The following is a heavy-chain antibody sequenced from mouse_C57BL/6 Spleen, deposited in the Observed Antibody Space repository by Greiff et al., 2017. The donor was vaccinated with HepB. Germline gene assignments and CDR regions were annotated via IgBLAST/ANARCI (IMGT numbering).Heavy chain of an antibody. Sequence: EVKLMESGPGLVKPSQSLSLTCSVTGYSITSGYYWNWIRQFPGNKLEWMGYISYDGSNNYNPSLKNRISITRATSKNQFFLKLNSVTTEDTATYYCARDDYGNWFAYWGQGTLVAVSA. V-gene: IGHV3-6*01. CDR3: ARDDYGNWFAY. CDR2: ISYDGSN. D-gene: IGHD2-1*01. J-gene: IGHJ3*01. CDR1: GYSITSGYY.